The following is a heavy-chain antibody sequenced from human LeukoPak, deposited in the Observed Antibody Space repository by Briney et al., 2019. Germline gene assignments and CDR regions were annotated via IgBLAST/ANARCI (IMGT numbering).Heavy chain of an antibody. CDR3: AREPGGAFDI. CDR1: GGSISSYY. V-gene: IGHV4-59*12. J-gene: IGHJ3*02. D-gene: IGHD3-10*01. CDR2: IYYSGST. Sequence: NPSETLSLTCTVSGGSISSYYWSWIRQPPGKGLEWIGYIYYSGSTNYNPSLKSRVTISVDTSKNQFSLKLSSVTAADTAVYYCAREPGGAFDIWGQGTMVTVSS.